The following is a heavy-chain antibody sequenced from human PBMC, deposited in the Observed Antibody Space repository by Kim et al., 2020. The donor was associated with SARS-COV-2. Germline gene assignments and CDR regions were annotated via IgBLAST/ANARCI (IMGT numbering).Heavy chain of an antibody. J-gene: IGHJ3*02. CDR2: IWYDGSNK. Sequence: GGSLRLSCAASGFTFSSYGMHWVRQAPGKGLEWVAVIWYDGSNKYYADSVKGRFTISRDNYKNTLYLQMNSLRAEDTAVYYCAKLSRYSSSWGAFDIWGQGTMVTVSS. CDR3: AKLSRYSSSWGAFDI. V-gene: IGHV3-33*06. CDR1: GFTFSSYG. D-gene: IGHD6-13*01.